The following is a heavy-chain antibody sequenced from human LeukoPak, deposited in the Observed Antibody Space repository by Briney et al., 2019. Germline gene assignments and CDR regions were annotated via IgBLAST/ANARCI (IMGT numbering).Heavy chain of an antibody. CDR2: IKQDGSET. D-gene: IGHD6-25*01. J-gene: IGHJ4*02. V-gene: IGHV3-7*01. CDR3: ARSGGRGSGWAY. Sequence: GGSLRLSCAASGFTFSSYGMSWVRQAPGKGLEWVANIKQDGSETYYVDSVKGRFNISRDNAKNSLFLQMNSLRGEDTAVYYCARSGGRGSGWAYWGQGILVTVSS. CDR1: GFTFSSYG.